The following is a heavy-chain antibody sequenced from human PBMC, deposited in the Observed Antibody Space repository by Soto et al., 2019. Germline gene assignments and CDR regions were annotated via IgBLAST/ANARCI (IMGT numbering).Heavy chain of an antibody. CDR1: GGSISSSSSY. Sequence: PSETLSLTCTVSGGSISSSSSYWGWIRQPPGKGLEWIGSMFYTGSTNYNPSLRRRVTFSVDKSTNQFSLTLHSVTAADTAVYYCARQGSNVYLGPWGRGTLVT. V-gene: IGHV4-39*01. CDR3: ARQGSNVYLGP. J-gene: IGHJ5*02. CDR2: MFYTGST. D-gene: IGHD6-13*01.